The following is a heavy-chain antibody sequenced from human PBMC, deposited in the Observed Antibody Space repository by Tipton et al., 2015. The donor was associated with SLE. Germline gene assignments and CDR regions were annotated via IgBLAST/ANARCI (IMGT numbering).Heavy chain of an antibody. D-gene: IGHD6-13*01. V-gene: IGHV3-30*04. CDR1: GFTFSSYA. CDR3: AREMVGRSWSSLDY. CDR2: ISYDGSNK. Sequence: PLRLSCAASGFTFSSYAMHWVRQAPGKGLEWVAVISYDGSNKYYADSVKGRFTISRDNSKNTLYLQMNSLRAEDTAVYYCAREMVGRSWSSLDYWRQGPLVTVSS. J-gene: IGHJ4*02.